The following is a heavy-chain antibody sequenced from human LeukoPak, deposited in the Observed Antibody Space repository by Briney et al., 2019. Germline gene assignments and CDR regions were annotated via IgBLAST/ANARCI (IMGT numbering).Heavy chain of an antibody. CDR2: IFGSGGSA. D-gene: IGHD6-19*01. J-gene: IGHJ4*02. CDR3: GKTTIGYSSGRYPGWPVDS. V-gene: IGHV3-23*01. Sequence: GGSLRLSCAASGFTFNTYAMYWVRQAPGKGLEWVSGIFGSGGSAHYADSVKGRFTISRDNSKNTVYLQMNSLRVEDTVVYYCGKTTIGYSSGRYPGWPVDSWGQGTLVTVSS. CDR1: GFTFNTYA.